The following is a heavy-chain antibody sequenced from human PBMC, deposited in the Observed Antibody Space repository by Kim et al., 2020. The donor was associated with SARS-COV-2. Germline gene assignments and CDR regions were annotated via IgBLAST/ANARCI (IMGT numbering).Heavy chain of an antibody. CDR3: ARPGDGYKEGWYFDL. J-gene: IGHJ2*01. Sequence: SETLSLTCTVSGGSISSSSYYWGWIRQPPGKGLEWIGSIYYSGSTYYNPSLKSRVTISVDTSKNQFSLKLSSVTAADTAVYYCARPGDGYKEGWYFDLWGRGTLVTVSS. CDR1: GGSISSSSYY. CDR2: IYYSGST. D-gene: IGHD5-12*01. V-gene: IGHV4-39*01.